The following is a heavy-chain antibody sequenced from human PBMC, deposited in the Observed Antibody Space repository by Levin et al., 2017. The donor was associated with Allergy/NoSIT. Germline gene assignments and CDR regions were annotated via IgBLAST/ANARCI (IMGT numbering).Heavy chain of an antibody. CDR2: INSDGSST. V-gene: IGHV3-74*01. Sequence: LSLTCAASGFTFSSSWMHWVRQAPGKGLVCVSRINSDGSSTSYADSVKGRFTISRDNAKNTLYLQMNSLRAEDTAIYYCARGSIAARGDAFDIWGQGTMVTVSS. D-gene: IGHD6-6*01. J-gene: IGHJ3*02. CDR1: GFTFSSSW. CDR3: ARGSIAARGDAFDI.